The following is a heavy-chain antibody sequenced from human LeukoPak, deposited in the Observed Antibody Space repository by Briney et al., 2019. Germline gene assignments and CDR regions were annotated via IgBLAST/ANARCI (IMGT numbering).Heavy chain of an antibody. CDR2: ISGSGGST. D-gene: IGHD3-3*01. CDR3: AKRWYDFWSGAFDI. V-gene: IGHV3-23*01. J-gene: IGHJ3*02. Sequence: PGGSLRLSCAASGFTFSSYAMSWVRQAPGKGLEWVSAISGSGGSTYYADSVKGRLTISRDNSKNTLYLQMNSLRAEDTSVYYCAKRWYDFWSGAFDIWGQGTMVTVSS. CDR1: GFTFSSYA.